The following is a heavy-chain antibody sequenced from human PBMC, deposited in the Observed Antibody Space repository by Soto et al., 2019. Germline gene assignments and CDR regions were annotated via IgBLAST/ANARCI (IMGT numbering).Heavy chain of an antibody. CDR2: ISHDGTNK. J-gene: IGHJ4*02. CDR3: ARPTYYYDSSGPPAY. D-gene: IGHD3-22*01. CDR1: GFTFSNYG. V-gene: IGHV3-30*03. Sequence: GWSHRLSCVVSGFTFSNYGMHWVRQAPGKGLEWVAVISHDGTNKYYVDSVKGRFTISRDNSRNTVSLQMDSLRAEDTAVYYCARPTYYYDSSGPPAYWGQGTLVTVSS.